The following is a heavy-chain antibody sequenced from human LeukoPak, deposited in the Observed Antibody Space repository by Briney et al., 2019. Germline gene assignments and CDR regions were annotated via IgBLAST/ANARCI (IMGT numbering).Heavy chain of an antibody. CDR3: ASIPGWDSSSWYVRTFDY. V-gene: IGHV3-21*01. Sequence: GGSLRLSCAASGCTFSSYSMNWVRQAPGKGLEWVSSISSSSSYIYYADSVKGRFTISRDNAKNSLYLQMNSLRAEDTAVYYCASIPGWDSSSWYVRTFDYWGQGTLVTVSS. CDR1: GCTFSSYS. J-gene: IGHJ4*02. D-gene: IGHD6-13*01. CDR2: ISSSSSYI.